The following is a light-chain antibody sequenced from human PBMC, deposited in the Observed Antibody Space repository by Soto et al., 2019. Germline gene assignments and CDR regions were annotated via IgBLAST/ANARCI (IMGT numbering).Light chain of an antibody. V-gene: IGKV3-15*01. CDR1: HSVSSNY. CDR3: QQYNNWPWT. CDR2: GAS. J-gene: IGKJ1*01. Sequence: EIVLTQSPGTLSVSPGERATLSCRASHSVSSNYLAWYQQKPGLAPRLLIYGASNRATGVPARFSGSGSGTEFTLTNSSLQSEDFAVYYCQQYNNWPWTFGQGTKVDIK.